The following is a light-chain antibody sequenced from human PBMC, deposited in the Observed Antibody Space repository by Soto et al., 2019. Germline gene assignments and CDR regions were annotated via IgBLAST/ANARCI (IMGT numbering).Light chain of an antibody. CDR3: CSYADSIVIHV. Sequence: QSALTQPASVSGSPGQSITISCTGTSSDVGSYNLVSWYQQHPGKAPKLMIYEGSKRPSGISDRFSGSKSGYTASLTISGLHAEDDAEYYCCSYADSIVIHVFGSGTNLTVL. CDR2: EGS. J-gene: IGLJ1*01. CDR1: SSDVGSYNL. V-gene: IGLV2-23*01.